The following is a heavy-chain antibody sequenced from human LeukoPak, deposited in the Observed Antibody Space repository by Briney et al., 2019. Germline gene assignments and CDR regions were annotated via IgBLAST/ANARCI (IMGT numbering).Heavy chain of an antibody. V-gene: IGHV1-8*03. CDR3: ARGYDYGGFKDLYYFDY. J-gene: IGHJ4*02. Sequence: ASVKVSCKASGYTFTSYDINWVRQATGQGLEWMGWMNPNSGNTGYAQKFQGRVTITRNTSTSTAYMELSSLRSEDTAVYYCARGYDYGGFKDLYYFDYWGQGTLVTVSS. CDR2: MNPNSGNT. CDR1: GYTFTSYD. D-gene: IGHD4-23*01.